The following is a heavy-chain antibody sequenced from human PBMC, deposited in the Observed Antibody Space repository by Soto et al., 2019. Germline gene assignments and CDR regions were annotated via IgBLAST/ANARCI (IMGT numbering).Heavy chain of an antibody. D-gene: IGHD1-7*01. J-gene: IGHJ4*02. Sequence: QVQLVESGGGVVQPGRSLRLSCAASGFTFSSYAMHWVRQAPGKGLEWVAVISYDGSNKYYADSVKGRLPISRDNSKNTLYLQMNRLRTEDTAVYYCARDYGITGTTFDYWGQGTLVTVSS. CDR3: ARDYGITGTTFDY. V-gene: IGHV3-30-3*01. CDR2: ISYDGSNK. CDR1: GFTFSSYA.